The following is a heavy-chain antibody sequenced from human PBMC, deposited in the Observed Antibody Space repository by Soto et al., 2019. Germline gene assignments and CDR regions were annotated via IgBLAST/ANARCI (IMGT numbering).Heavy chain of an antibody. CDR2: ISGVNSDV. CDR3: TRDRPPYNTGWPIFEY. D-gene: IGHD6-19*01. V-gene: IGHV3-48*02. Sequence: EVQLMESGGGLVQPGGSLRLSCAASGFTLSSYNMNWVRQAPGKGLEWVSFISGVNSDVFYADSVKGRFTISRDNAKNALYLQMNSLRDEDTAVYYCTRDRPPYNTGWPIFEYWGQGTLVTVSS. CDR1: GFTLSSYN. J-gene: IGHJ4*02.